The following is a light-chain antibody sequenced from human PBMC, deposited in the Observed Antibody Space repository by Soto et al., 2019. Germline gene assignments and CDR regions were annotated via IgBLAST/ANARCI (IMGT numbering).Light chain of an antibody. V-gene: IGLV2-23*02. CDR1: SSDVGSYNL. CDR2: EVS. CDR3: CSYAGSFSYV. J-gene: IGLJ1*01. Sequence: LTQPASVSGSPGQSITISCTGTSSDVGSYNLVSWYQQHPGKAPKLMIYEVSKRPSGVSNRFSGSKSGNTASLTISGLQAEDEADYYCCSYAGSFSYVFGTGTKVTVL.